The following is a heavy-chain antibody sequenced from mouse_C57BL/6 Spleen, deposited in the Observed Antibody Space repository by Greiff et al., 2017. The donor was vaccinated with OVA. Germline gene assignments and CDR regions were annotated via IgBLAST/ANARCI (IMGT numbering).Heavy chain of an antibody. D-gene: IGHD6-5*01. CDR2: ISSGGSYT. J-gene: IGHJ4*01. CDR3: ARHESLYYYAMDY. CDR1: GFTFSSYG. Sequence: VQLKESGGDLVKPGGSLKLSCAASGFTFSSYGMSWVRQTPDKRLEWVATISSGGSYTYYPDSVKGRFTISRDNAKNTLYLQMSSLKSEDTAMYYCARHESLYYYAMDYWGQGTSVTVSS. V-gene: IGHV5-6*01.